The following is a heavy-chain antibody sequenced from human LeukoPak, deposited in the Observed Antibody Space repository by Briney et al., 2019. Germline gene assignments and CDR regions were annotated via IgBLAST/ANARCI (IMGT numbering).Heavy chain of an antibody. Sequence: RSSETLSLTCTVSGGSVSSGSYCWSWIRQPPGKGLEWIGYIYYRGSTNYNPSLKSRVTISVDTSKNQFSLKLSSVTAADTVVYYCASGGPYYYGSGSYPHWGQGTLVTVSS. CDR1: GGSVSSGSYC. V-gene: IGHV4-61*01. D-gene: IGHD3-10*01. CDR3: ASGGPYYYGSGSYPH. CDR2: IYYRGST. J-gene: IGHJ4*02.